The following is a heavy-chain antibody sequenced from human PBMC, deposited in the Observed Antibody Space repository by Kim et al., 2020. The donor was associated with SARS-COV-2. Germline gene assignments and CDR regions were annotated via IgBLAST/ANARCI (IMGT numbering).Heavy chain of an antibody. V-gene: IGHV1-18*01. Sequence: ASVKVSCKASGYTFTSYGISWVRQAPGQGLEWMGWISAYNGNTNYAQKLQGRVTMTTDTSTSTAYMELRSLRSDDTAVYYCARTRITIFGVVNYMDVWGKGNTVTVSS. CDR2: ISAYNGNT. D-gene: IGHD3-3*01. CDR1: GYTFTSYG. J-gene: IGHJ6*03. CDR3: ARTRITIFGVVNYMDV.